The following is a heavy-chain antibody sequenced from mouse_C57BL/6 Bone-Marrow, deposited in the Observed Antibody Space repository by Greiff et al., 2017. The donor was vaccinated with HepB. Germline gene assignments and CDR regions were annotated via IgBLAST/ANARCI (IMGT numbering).Heavy chain of an antibody. Sequence: VQLQQPGTELVKPGASVKLSCKASGYTFTSYWMHWVKQRPGQGLEWIGNINPSNGGTNYNEKFKSKATLTVDKSSSTAYMQISSLTSEDAAVYYCARWVPVITTHYAMDYWGQGTSVTVSS. CDR1: GYTFTSYW. D-gene: IGHD1-1*01. CDR3: ARWVPVITTHYAMDY. J-gene: IGHJ4*01. CDR2: INPSNGGT. V-gene: IGHV1-53*01.